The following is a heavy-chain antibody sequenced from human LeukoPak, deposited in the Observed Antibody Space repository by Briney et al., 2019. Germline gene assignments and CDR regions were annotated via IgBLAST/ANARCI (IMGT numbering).Heavy chain of an antibody. J-gene: IGHJ4*02. CDR1: GVTLSNYA. V-gene: IGHV3-30*04. CDR2: ISFDGTNK. CDR3: ATDYGDYEPIDY. D-gene: IGHD4-17*01. Sequence: GGSLRLSCTASGVTLSNYAMHWVRRPPGRGLEWVAVISFDGTNKYYGDSVEGRFSVSRDNSKNTVYLQMNSLRPDDTAMYYCATDYGDYEPIDYWGQGTLVSVSS.